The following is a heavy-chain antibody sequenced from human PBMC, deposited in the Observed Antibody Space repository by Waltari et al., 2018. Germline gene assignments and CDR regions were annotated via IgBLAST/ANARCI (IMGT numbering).Heavy chain of an antibody. V-gene: IGHV1-69-2*01. CDR1: GYTFTDYY. J-gene: IGHJ5*01. Sequence: EVQLVQSGAEVKKPGAAARISCRASGYTFTDYYIHWIQPAPGKCLTWMGRGEPERGDTLLVPQLQGRLTLTADTARDTAYMELTSLHYDDTAVYYCARGPLGAAHWFDSWGQGTLVTVSS. CDR3: ARGPLGAAHWFDS. D-gene: IGHD1-26*01. CDR2: GEPERGDT.